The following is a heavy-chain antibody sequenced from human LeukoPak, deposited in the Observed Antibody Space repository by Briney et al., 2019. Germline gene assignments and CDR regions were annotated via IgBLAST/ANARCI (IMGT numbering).Heavy chain of an antibody. J-gene: IGHJ4*02. D-gene: IGHD3-16*01. CDR1: GFSFNSDW. V-gene: IGHV3-7*01. CDR3: TRRLDD. Sequence: GGSLRLSCAASGFSFNSDWMDWVRQAPGKGLEWVANIKHDESEKNYLGSVKGRFTISRDNAQNSLYLQMNGLRVEDTAVYYCTRRLDDWGQGTLVTVSS. CDR2: IKHDESEK.